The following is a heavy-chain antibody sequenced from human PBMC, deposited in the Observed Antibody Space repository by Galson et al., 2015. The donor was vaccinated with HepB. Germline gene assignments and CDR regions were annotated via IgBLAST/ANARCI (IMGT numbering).Heavy chain of an antibody. CDR1: GFTVSSNY. J-gene: IGHJ4*02. CDR2: IYSGGST. CDR3: GSVIVAAGTFHFDY. V-gene: IGHV3-53*04. D-gene: IGHD6-13*01. Sequence: SLRLSCAASGFTVSSNYMSWVRQAPGKGLEWVSVIYSGGSTYYADSVKGRFTISRHNSKNTLYLQMNSLRAEDTAVYYCGSVIVAAGTFHFDYWGQGTLVTVSS.